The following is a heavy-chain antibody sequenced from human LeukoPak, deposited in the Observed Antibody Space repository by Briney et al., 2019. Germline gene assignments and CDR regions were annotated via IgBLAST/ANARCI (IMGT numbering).Heavy chain of an antibody. V-gene: IGHV3-21*01. CDR2: ISSSSSYI. D-gene: IGHD6-13*01. CDR3: ARDVLSSSGN. Sequence: GGSLRLSCAASGFTFSSYSMNWVRQAPGKGVEWVSSISSSSSYIYYADSVKGRFTISRDNDENSLYLQMNSLRAEDTAVYYCARDVLSSSGNWGQGTLVTVSS. J-gene: IGHJ4*02. CDR1: GFTFSSYS.